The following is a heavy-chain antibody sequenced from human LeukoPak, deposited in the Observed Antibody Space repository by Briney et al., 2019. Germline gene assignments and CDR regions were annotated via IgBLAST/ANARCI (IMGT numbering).Heavy chain of an antibody. Sequence: PGRSLRLSCEVSGFTFTRYGTHWVRQAPGKGLEWVAVVWHDGSDNAYADSVKGRFTISRDDTKNMLYLQMNSLRAEDTALYYCARDRTYCSSTSCTRLGMDVWGQGTTVTVSS. D-gene: IGHD2-2*01. J-gene: IGHJ6*02. CDR2: VWHDGSDN. CDR1: GFTFTRYG. V-gene: IGHV3-33*01. CDR3: ARDRTYCSSTSCTRLGMDV.